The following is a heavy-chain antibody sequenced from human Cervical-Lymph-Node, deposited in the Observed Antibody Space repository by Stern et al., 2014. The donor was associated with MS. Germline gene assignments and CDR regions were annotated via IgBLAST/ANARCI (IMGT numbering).Heavy chain of an antibody. D-gene: IGHD5-18*01. CDR1: GYSFATYW. Sequence: VQLVQSGAEVKKPGESLTLSCKGSGYSFATYWIGWGRQMPGQGLERMGIIYPGESDTRYSTPFQDQGTILAAKTISTAYLHWSSLKASDTAMYYCARPGDDTAKYGLDVWGQGTTVTVSS. CDR2: IYPGESDT. V-gene: IGHV5-51*03. J-gene: IGHJ6*02. CDR3: ARPGDDTAKYGLDV.